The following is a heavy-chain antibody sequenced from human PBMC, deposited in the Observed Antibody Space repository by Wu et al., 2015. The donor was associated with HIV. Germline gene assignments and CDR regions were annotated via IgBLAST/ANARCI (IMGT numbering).Heavy chain of an antibody. J-gene: IGHJ5*02. Sequence: QVQLVQSGAEMKKPGASVKVSCTVSGYTFTDYNVHWVRQVPGQGLQWMGNINANSGRTNYAENFQGRVAMTRDTSVNTVYLELETLTSDDTALYFCARGDRFYAILTGYSKNWFDPWGQGTLVSVSS. D-gene: IGHD3-9*01. CDR3: ARGDRFYAILTGYSKNWFDP. V-gene: IGHV1-2*02. CDR1: GYTFTDYN. CDR2: INANSGRT.